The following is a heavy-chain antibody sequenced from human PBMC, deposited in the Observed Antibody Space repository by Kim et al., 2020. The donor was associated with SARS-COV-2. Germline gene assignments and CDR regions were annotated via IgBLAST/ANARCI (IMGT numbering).Heavy chain of an antibody. CDR1: GFTFSDYY. J-gene: IGHJ2*01. CDR2: ISSSSSYT. V-gene: IGHV3-11*06. Sequence: GGSLRLSCAASGFTFSDYYMSWIRQAPGKGLEWVSYISSSSSYTNYADSVKGRFTISRDNAKNSLYLQMNSLRAEDTAVYYCARPARYSGSYYWYFDLWGRGTLVTVSS. CDR3: ARPARYSGSYYWYFDL. D-gene: IGHD1-26*01.